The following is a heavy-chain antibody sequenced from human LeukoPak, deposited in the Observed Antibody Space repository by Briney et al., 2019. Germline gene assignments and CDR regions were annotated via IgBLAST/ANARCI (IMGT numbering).Heavy chain of an antibody. CDR1: GYTFTGYY. Sequence: GASVKVSCKASGYTFTGYYMHWVRQAPGQGLEWMGWINPNSGGTNYAQKFQGRVTMTRDTSISTVYMELGRLRSDDTALYYCARTASCGTNCYSYFDNWGQGTLVTVSS. D-gene: IGHD2-21*01. CDR2: INPNSGGT. J-gene: IGHJ4*02. CDR3: ARTASCGTNCYSYFDN. V-gene: IGHV1-2*02.